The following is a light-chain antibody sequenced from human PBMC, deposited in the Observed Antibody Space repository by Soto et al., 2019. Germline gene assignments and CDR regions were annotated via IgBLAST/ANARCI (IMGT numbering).Light chain of an antibody. CDR2: DAS. CDR1: RFIGNY. Sequence: IQMTQSPSSLSVSVGDRVTITCQASRFIGNYLNWYQQKPGKAPKLLINDASNLETGVPPRFSGSGSGTEFTLSISSLQPDDFATYYCQHYNSYSEAFGQGTKVDI. CDR3: QHYNSYSEA. J-gene: IGKJ1*01. V-gene: IGKV1-33*01.